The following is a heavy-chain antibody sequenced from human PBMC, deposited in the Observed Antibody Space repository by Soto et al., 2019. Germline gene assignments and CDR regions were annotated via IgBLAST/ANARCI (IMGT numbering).Heavy chain of an antibody. Sequence: GESLKISCKGSGYSFAGYWITWVRQMPGKGLEWMGRIDPSDSQTYYSPSFRGHVTISAAKSITTAYMELSRLRSGDTAVYYCAREPATAKPEGVDFWGQGTLVTVSS. CDR2: IDPSDSQT. V-gene: IGHV5-10-1*01. D-gene: IGHD1-1*01. CDR3: AREPATAKPEGVDF. J-gene: IGHJ4*02. CDR1: GYSFAGYW.